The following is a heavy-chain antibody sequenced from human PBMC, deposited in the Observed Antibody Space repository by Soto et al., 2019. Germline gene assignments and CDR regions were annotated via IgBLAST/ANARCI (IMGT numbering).Heavy chain of an antibody. J-gene: IGHJ6*02. V-gene: IGHV1-69*06. CDR1: GGTFSSYA. Sequence: QVQLVQSGAEVKKPGSSVKVSCKASGGTFSSYAISWVRQAPGQGLEWMGGIIPMFGTANYAQKFQGRVTMTADKPTTTAYMELSSLRSEDTAGYYCASAPIVVVPGALDYSYDMDVWSQGTTVTVSS. CDR2: IIPMFGTA. D-gene: IGHD2-2*01. CDR3: ASAPIVVVPGALDYSYDMDV.